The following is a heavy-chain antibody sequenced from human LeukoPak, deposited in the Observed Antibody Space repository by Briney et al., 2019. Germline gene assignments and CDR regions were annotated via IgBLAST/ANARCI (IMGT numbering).Heavy chain of an antibody. CDR3: ARHDRIAAAARTRFDP. CDR2: INHSGST. J-gene: IGHJ5*02. V-gene: IGHV4-34*01. CDR1: GGSFSGYY. Sequence: PSETLSLTCAVYGGSFSGYYWSWIRQPPGKGLEWIGEINHSGSTNYNPSLKSRVTISVDTSKNQFSLKLSSVTAADTAVYYCARHDRIAAAARTRFDPWGQGTLVTVSS. D-gene: IGHD6-13*01.